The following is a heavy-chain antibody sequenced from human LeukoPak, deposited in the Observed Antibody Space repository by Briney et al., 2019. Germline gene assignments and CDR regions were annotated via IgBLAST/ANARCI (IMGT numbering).Heavy chain of an antibody. CDR1: GFTFSSYS. CDR3: ARGLGDYDAFDV. CDR2: ISGGGSYI. D-gene: IGHD4-17*01. V-gene: IGHV3-21*01. J-gene: IGHJ3*01. Sequence: GGSLRLSCSVSGFTFSSYSMNWVRQAPGKGLQWVSSISGGGSYIFYADSVEGRFSVSRVNAKNSVFLQMNSLRAEDTAVYYCARGLGDYDAFDVWGHGTRVTVAS.